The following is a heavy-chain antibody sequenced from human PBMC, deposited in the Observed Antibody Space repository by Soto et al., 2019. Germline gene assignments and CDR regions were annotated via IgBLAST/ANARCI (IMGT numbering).Heavy chain of an antibody. J-gene: IGHJ4*02. Sequence: GSLRLSCAASGFTFSSYAMSWVRQAPGKGLEWVSAISGSGGSTYYADSVKGRFTISRDNSKNTLYLQMNSLRAEDTAVYYCAKDYSDYDSSGYLAGYWGQGTLVTVPQ. D-gene: IGHD3-22*01. CDR3: AKDYSDYDSSGYLAGY. CDR1: GFTFSSYA. CDR2: ISGSGGST. V-gene: IGHV3-23*01.